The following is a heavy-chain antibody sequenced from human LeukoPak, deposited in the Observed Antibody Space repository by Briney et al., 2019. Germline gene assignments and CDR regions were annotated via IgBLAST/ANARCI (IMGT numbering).Heavy chain of an antibody. CDR1: GFIFDNYA. V-gene: IGHV3-43*02. CDR2: ISGDGGST. CDR3: ARESETSGWYDY. Sequence: GGSLRLSCAAPGFIFDNYAIHWVRQAPGKGLEWVSLISGDGGSTFYADSVRGRFTISRDNTRKSLSLQMSSLRSEDTALYYCARESETSGWYDYWGQGTLVTASS. D-gene: IGHD6-19*01. J-gene: IGHJ4*02.